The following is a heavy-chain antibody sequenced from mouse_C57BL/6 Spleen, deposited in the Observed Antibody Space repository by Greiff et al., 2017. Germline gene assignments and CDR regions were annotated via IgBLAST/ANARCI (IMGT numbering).Heavy chain of an antibody. CDR1: GYAFSSYW. Sequence: VQRLESGAELVKPGASVKISCKASGYAFSSYWMNWVKQRPGKGLEWIGQIYPGDGDTNYNGKFKGKATLTADKSSSTAYMQLSSLTSEDSAVYVCARSGGSPCAMDYWGQGTSVTVSS. CDR3: ARSGGSPCAMDY. D-gene: IGHD6-2*01. J-gene: IGHJ4*01. CDR2: IYPGDGDT. V-gene: IGHV1-80*01.